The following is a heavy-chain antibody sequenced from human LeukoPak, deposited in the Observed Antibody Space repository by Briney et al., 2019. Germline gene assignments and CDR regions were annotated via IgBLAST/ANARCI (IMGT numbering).Heavy chain of an antibody. D-gene: IGHD6-19*01. CDR3: AKGYSSGWYAHFDY. J-gene: IGHJ4*02. CDR2: ISGSGGST. Sequence: GGSLRLSCAASGFTFSSYAMSWVRQAPGKGLEWVSAISGSGGSTYYADSVKGRFTISGDNSKNTLYLQINSLRAEDTAVYYCAKGYSSGWYAHFDYWGQGTLVTVSS. CDR1: GFTFSSYA. V-gene: IGHV3-23*01.